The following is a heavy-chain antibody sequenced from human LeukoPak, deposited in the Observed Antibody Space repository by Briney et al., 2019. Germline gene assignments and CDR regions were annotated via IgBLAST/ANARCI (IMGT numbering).Heavy chain of an antibody. Sequence: SETLSLTCTVSGGSISGNTYYWGWLRQPPGKGLEWIGSIYSGGSTYYNPSLKSRVTISVDTSKIQFSLRLSSVTAADTAVYYCARGAKSPYYFDYWGRGTLVTVSS. V-gene: IGHV4-39*01. CDR3: ARGAKSPYYFDY. J-gene: IGHJ4*02. D-gene: IGHD3-16*01. CDR2: IYSGGST. CDR1: GGSISGNTYY.